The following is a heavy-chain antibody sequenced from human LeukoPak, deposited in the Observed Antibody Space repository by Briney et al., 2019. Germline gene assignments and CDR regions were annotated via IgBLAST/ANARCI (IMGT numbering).Heavy chain of an antibody. CDR2: INHSGST. CDR1: GGSFSGYY. J-gene: IGHJ4*02. D-gene: IGHD3-22*01. Sequence: SETLSLTCAVYGGSFSGYYWSWIRQPPGKGLEWIGEINHSGSTNYNPSLKSRVTISVDTSKNQFSLKLSSVTAADTAVYYCASGGITMIVVVMGFDYWGQGTLVTVSS. V-gene: IGHV4-34*01. CDR3: ASGGITMIVVVMGFDY.